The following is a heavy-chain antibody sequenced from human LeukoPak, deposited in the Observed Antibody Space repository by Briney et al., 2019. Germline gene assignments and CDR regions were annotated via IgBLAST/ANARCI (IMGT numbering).Heavy chain of an antibody. CDR3: ARQMTSTRLFDS. V-gene: IGHV3-30*04. J-gene: IGHJ4*02. D-gene: IGHD5/OR15-5a*01. CDR1: GFTFSDHP. Sequence: PGRSLRLSCVASGFTFSDHPFHWVRQSPDKGLEWVALIGSDGTKKCYADSVQGRFTVSRENSKNTLFLQMNTLRADDTAVYFCARQMTSTRLFDSWGQGTLVTVSS. CDR2: IGSDGTKK.